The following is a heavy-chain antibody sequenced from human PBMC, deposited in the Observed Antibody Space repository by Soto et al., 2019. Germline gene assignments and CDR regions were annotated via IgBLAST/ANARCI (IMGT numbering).Heavy chain of an antibody. J-gene: IGHJ5*02. CDR2: INAGNGNT. CDR1: GCTFTSYA. V-gene: IGHV1-3*01. D-gene: IGHD2-2*01. CDR3: ARAGSGCSSTSCYFWFDH. Sequence: GASVKVSCKASGCTFTSYAMHWVRQAPGQRLEGMGWINAGNGNTKYSQKFQGRVTITRDTSASTAYMELSSLTSEDTAVYYCARAGSGCSSTSCYFWFDHWGQGTLVTVSS.